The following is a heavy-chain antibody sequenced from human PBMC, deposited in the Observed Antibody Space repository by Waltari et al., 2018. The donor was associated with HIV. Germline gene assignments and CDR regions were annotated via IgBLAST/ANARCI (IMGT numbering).Heavy chain of an antibody. J-gene: IGHJ4*02. V-gene: IGHV4-39*01. D-gene: IGHD2-15*01. CDR3: ARHGGGIVVVVAATPFDY. CDR1: GGSISSSSYY. CDR2: IYYSGST. Sequence: QLQLQESGPGLVKPSETLSLTCTVSGGSISSSSYYWGWIGSIYYSGSTYYNPSLKSRVTISVDTSKNHFSLKLSSVTAADTAVYYCARHGGGIVVVVAATPFDYWGQGTLVTVSS.